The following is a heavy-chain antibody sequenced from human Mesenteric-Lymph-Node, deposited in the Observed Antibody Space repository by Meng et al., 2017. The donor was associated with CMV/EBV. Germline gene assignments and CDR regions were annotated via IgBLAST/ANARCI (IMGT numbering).Heavy chain of an antibody. CDR3: ASTPPTLLYYYFGMDV. CDR1: GGSVSSGSHQ. J-gene: IGHJ6*02. CDR2: IYNNGIT. V-gene: IGHV4-61*01. Sequence: SETLSLTCTVSGGSVSSGSHQWSWIRQPPGRGLEYIGYIYNNGITNYNPSLKSRVTISVDTSKNQLSLKLRSVTAADTAVYYCASTPPTLLYYYFGMDVWGQGTTVTVSS. D-gene: IGHD2/OR15-2a*01.